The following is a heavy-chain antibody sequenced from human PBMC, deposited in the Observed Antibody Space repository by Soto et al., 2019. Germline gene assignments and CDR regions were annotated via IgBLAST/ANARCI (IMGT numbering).Heavy chain of an antibody. CDR1: GYTFTSYG. CDR2: ISAYNGNT. J-gene: IGHJ4*02. V-gene: IGHV1-18*01. Sequence: QVQLVQSGAEVKKPGASVKVSCKASGYTFTSYGISWVRQAPGQGLEWMGWISAYNGNTNYPQKLQGKVTMTTDTYTGKDYMELRSLRSDDSAVYYCARDSYGAGAGYWGPGTLVPVSS. D-gene: IGHD3-10*01. CDR3: ARDSYGAGAGY.